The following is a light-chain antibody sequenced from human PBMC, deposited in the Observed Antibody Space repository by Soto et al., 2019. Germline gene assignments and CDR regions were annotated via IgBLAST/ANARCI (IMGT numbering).Light chain of an antibody. CDR2: EVS. CDR3: CSYAGNSLYV. Sequence: QSVLTQPASVSGSPGQSITISCTGTSSDVGGYNYVSWYQQHPGEAPKLMIYEVSNQPSGVSNRFSGSKSGNTASLTISGLQAEDEADYYCCSYAGNSLYVFGTGTKVTVL. V-gene: IGLV2-14*01. J-gene: IGLJ1*01. CDR1: SSDVGGYNY.